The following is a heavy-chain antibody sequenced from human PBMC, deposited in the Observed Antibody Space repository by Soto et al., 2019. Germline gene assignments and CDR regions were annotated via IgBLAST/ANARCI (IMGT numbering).Heavy chain of an antibody. V-gene: IGHV1-18*01. CDR3: GRDERLAAPGRGRYSYYCGMDA. J-gene: IGHJ6*02. CDR2: ISAYNGNT. CDR1: GSTFTSYG. Sequence: QVQLVQSGAEVKNPGASVQVSCKASGSTFTSYGISWVRQAPGQGLEWMGWISAYNGNTNYAQKLEGRVTMTTDRAPITDYLELRRLRSDSTTVYYWGRDERLAAPGRGRYSYYCGMDAWGQGTTVNVSS. D-gene: IGHD6-13*01.